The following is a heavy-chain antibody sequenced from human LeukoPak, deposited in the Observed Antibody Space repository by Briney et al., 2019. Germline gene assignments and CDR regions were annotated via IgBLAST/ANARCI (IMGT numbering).Heavy chain of an antibody. V-gene: IGHV1-46*01. CDR3: ATSSGYGFLFEY. J-gene: IGHJ4*02. D-gene: IGHD3-22*01. Sequence: ASVKVSCKTSGYTFTSYYIHWVRQAPGQGLEWMGVINPSGGNTIYAQNFQGRVTMTEDTSTDTAYMEVSSLRSEDTAVYYCATSSGYGFLFEYWGQGTLVTVSS. CDR1: GYTFTSYY. CDR2: INPSGGNT.